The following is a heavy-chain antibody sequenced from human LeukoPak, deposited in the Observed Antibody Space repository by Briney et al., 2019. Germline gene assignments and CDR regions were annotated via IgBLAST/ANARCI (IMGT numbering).Heavy chain of an antibody. V-gene: IGHV1-2*02. Sequence: GASVKVSCKASGYTFTSYDINWVRQATGQGLEWMGWINPNSGGTNYAQKFQGGVTMTRDTSISTAYMELSRLRSDDTAVYYCARDYKNPGLGLKYYFDYWGQGTLVTVSS. D-gene: IGHD1-1*01. J-gene: IGHJ4*02. CDR1: GYTFTSYD. CDR2: INPNSGGT. CDR3: ARDYKNPGLGLKYYFDY.